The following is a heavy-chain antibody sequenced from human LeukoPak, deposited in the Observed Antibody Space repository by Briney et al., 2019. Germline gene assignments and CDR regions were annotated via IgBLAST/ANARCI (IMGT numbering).Heavy chain of an antibody. CDR2: ISYDGSNK. J-gene: IGHJ5*02. Sequence: GGSLRLSCAASGFTFSSYAMHWVRQAPGKGLEWVAVISYDGSNKYYADSVKGRFTISRDNSKNTLYLQMNSLQTEDTAVYYCATDFYDSTWGQGTLVTVSS. CDR3: ATDFYDST. V-gene: IGHV3-30-3*01. D-gene: IGHD3-22*01. CDR1: GFTFSSYA.